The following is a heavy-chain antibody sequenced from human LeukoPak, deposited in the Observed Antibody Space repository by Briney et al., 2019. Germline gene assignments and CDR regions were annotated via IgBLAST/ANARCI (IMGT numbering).Heavy chain of an antibody. J-gene: IGHJ6*03. Sequence: GESLKISCKGSGYSFTSYWIGWVRQMPGKGLEWMGIIYPGDSDTRYSPSFQGQVTISADKSISTAYLQWSSLKASDTAMYYCATLKVDTAMAPYYYYYYMDVWGKGTTVTISS. CDR3: ATLKVDTAMAPYYYYYYMDV. V-gene: IGHV5-51*01. CDR2: IYPGDSDT. D-gene: IGHD5-18*01. CDR1: GYSFTSYW.